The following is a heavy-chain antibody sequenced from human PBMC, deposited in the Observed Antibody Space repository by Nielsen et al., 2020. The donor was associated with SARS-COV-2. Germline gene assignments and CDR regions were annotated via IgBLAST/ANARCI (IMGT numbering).Heavy chain of an antibody. J-gene: IGHJ4*02. CDR1: GFTFDDYV. Sequence: SLKISCAASGFTFDDYVMHWVRQAPGKGLEWVSGISWNSDNIGYADSMKGRFTISRDNAKNSLYLQMNSLRAEDTAAYYCARTAGDYSDYWGQGTLVTVSS. CDR3: ARTAGDYSDY. V-gene: IGHV3-9*01. D-gene: IGHD1-1*01. CDR2: ISWNSDNI.